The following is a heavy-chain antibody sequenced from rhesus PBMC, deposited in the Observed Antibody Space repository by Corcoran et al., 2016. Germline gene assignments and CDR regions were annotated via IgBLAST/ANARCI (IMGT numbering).Heavy chain of an antibody. Sequence: QVQLHESGPGLVKASETLSLTCAVSGVSISRSNWWSWIRPSPGKGGEGIGYISGSSGSNFYNPSLKSRVAISTDTSKSQFSLKLNSVTAADTAVYYCAKDRAGGRDYRGDALDSWGQGVVVTVSS. V-gene: IGHV4-65*01. D-gene: IGHD5-24*01. J-gene: IGHJ6*01. CDR1: GVSISRSNW. CDR3: AKDRAGGRDYRGDALDS. CDR2: ISGSSGSN.